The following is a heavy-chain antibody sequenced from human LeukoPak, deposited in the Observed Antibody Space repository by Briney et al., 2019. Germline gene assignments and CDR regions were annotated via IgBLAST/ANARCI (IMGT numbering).Heavy chain of an antibody. J-gene: IGHJ4*02. CDR2: ISYDGSNK. Sequence: GGSLRLSCAASGFTFSSYAMHWVRQAPGKGPEWVAVISYDGSNKYYADSVKGRFTISRDNSKNTLYLQMNSLRAEDTAVYYCARGITSESDYWGQGTLVTVSS. V-gene: IGHV3-30*04. CDR3: ARGITSESDY. D-gene: IGHD2-2*01. CDR1: GFTFSSYA.